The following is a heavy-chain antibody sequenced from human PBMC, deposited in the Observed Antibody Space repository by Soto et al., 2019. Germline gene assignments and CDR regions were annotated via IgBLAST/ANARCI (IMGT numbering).Heavy chain of an antibody. CDR1: DFTVSINY. CDR2: IYRDGNT. J-gene: IGHJ6*02. Sequence: GGSLRLSCAASDFTVSINYMSWVRQAPGKGLEWVSMIYRDGNTFYADSVKGRFTISRDNSRNALYLQMTSLRAEDTAVYYCARAVRDHSPPYYGMDVWGPGTTLTVSS. D-gene: IGHD2-15*01. V-gene: IGHV3-53*01. CDR3: ARAVRDHSPPYYGMDV.